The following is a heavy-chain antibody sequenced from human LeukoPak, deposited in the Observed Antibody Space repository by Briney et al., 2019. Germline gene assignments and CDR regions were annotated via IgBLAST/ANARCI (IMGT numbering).Heavy chain of an antibody. CDR3: ARDTLYGLDAFDI. D-gene: IGHD2/OR15-2a*01. V-gene: IGHV4-59*01. CDR1: GGSISDYY. Sequence: PSETLSLTCTISGGSISDYYWGWIRQPPGKGLAWIGYSHSSGDTNYNSSLKSRVTISLDTSKNDFSLKLSSVTAADTAVYYCARDTLYGLDAFDIWGQGTMVTVSS. J-gene: IGHJ3*02. CDR2: SHSSGDT.